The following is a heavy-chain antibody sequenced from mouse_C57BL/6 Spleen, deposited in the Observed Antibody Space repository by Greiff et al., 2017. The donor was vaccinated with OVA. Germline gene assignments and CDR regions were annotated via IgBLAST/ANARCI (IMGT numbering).Heavy chain of an antibody. CDR1: GFNIKDYY. V-gene: IGHV14-2*01. CDR2: IDPEDGET. J-gene: IGHJ4*01. CDR3: ARPLTAQAPYAMDY. D-gene: IGHD3-2*02. Sequence: EVKLMESGAELVKPGASVKLSCTASGFNIKDYYMHWVKQRTEQGLEWIGRIDPEDGETKYAPKFQGKATITADTSSNTAYLQLSSLTSEDTAVYYCARPLTAQAPYAMDYWGQGTSVTVSS.